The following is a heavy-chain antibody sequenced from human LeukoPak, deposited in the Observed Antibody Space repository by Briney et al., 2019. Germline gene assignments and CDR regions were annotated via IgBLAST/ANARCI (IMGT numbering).Heavy chain of an antibody. Sequence: ASVKLSCTASGYTFTNYGISWVRQAPGQGLEWMGWISAYNANINFAQKFQGRITMTTDTSTSTAYMELRSLKSDDTAVYFCARDRDGGMTLGRGVPDSFDIWGQGTLVTVSS. J-gene: IGHJ3*02. CDR1: GYTFTNYG. CDR3: ARDRDGGMTLGRGVPDSFDI. V-gene: IGHV1-18*01. CDR2: ISAYNANI. D-gene: IGHD3-10*01.